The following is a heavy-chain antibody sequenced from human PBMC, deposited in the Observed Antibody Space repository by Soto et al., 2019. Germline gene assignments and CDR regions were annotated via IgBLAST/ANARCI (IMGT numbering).Heavy chain of an antibody. V-gene: IGHV3-7*01. D-gene: IGHD1-7*01. CDR1: GFTFSSYW. CDR2: IKQDGSEK. Sequence: EVQLVESGGGLVQPGGSLRLSCAASGFTFSSYWMSWVRQAPGKGLEWVANIKQDGSEKYYVDSVKGRFTISRDNAKNSLYLQMNSLRAEDTAVYYCARDEVNWNYVINYWGQGTLVTVSS. CDR3: ARDEVNWNYVINY. J-gene: IGHJ4*02.